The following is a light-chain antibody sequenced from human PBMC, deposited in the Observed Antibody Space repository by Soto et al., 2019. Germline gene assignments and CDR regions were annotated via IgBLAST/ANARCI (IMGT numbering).Light chain of an antibody. Sequence: EIVLTQSPATLSLSPGERATLSCRASQSVSSYLAWYQQKPGQAPRLLIYDASNRATGIPARFSGSGSGTDFTLTISSLEPEDVAGYYCQQRSNWPYTFGQGTKLEIK. J-gene: IGKJ2*01. CDR2: DAS. V-gene: IGKV3-11*01. CDR1: QSVSSY. CDR3: QQRSNWPYT.